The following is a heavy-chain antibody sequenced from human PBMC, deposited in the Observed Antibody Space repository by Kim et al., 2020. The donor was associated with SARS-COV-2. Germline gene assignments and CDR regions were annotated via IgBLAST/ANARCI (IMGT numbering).Heavy chain of an antibody. CDR3: ARDYYDSSGYYYVNYYYYGMDV. V-gene: IGHV3-66*01. CDR1: GFTVSSNY. CDR2: IYSGGST. J-gene: IGHJ6*02. D-gene: IGHD3-22*01. Sequence: GGSLRLSCAASGFTVSSNYMSWVRQAPGKGLEWVSVIYSGGSTYYADSVKGRFTISRDNSKNTLYLQMNSLRAEDTAVYYCARDYYDSSGYYYVNYYYYGMDVWGQGTTDTGS.